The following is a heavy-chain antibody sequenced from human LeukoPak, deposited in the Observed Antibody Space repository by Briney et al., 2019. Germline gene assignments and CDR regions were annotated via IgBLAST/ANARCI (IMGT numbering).Heavy chain of an antibody. Sequence: GGSLRLSCAASGFTFSSYSMNWVRQAPGKGLEWVSSISSSSSYIYYADSVKGRFTISRDNAKNSLYLQMSSLRAEDTAVYYCARAPRYDSSGSDYWGQGTLVTVSS. J-gene: IGHJ4*02. CDR1: GFTFSSYS. CDR2: ISSSSSYI. D-gene: IGHD3-22*01. V-gene: IGHV3-21*01. CDR3: ARAPRYDSSGSDY.